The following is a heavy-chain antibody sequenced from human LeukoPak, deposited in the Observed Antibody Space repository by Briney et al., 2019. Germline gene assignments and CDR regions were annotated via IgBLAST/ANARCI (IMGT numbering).Heavy chain of an antibody. V-gene: IGHV3-23*01. Sequence: GGSLRLSCAASGFTFSSYAMSWVRQAPGKGLEWASAISGSGGSTYYADSVKGRFTISRDNSKNTLYLQMNSLRAEDTAVYYCAKARLVYDSSGYPIFWYFDLWGRGTLVTVYS. CDR2: ISGSGGST. J-gene: IGHJ2*01. CDR1: GFTFSSYA. CDR3: AKARLVYDSSGYPIFWYFDL. D-gene: IGHD3-22*01.